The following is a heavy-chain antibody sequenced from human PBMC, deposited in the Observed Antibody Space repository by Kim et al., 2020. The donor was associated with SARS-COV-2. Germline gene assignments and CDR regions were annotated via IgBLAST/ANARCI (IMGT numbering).Heavy chain of an antibody. D-gene: IGHD5-12*01. J-gene: IGHJ3*02. Sequence: ANYAQKFQGRVTITADKSTSTAYMGLSSLRSEDTAVYYCATSATNDAFDIWGQGTMVTVSS. CDR3: ATSATNDAFDI. V-gene: IGHV1-69*02. CDR2: A.